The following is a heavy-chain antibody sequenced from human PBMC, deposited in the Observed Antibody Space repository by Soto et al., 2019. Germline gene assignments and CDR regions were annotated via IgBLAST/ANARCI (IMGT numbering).Heavy chain of an antibody. J-gene: IGHJ4*02. CDR1: GFTFDDYA. D-gene: IGHD3-22*01. CDR2: ISWNSGSI. V-gene: IGHV3-9*01. CDR3: AKDLYDSSGYGFDY. Sequence: EVQLLESGGGLVQPGRSLRLSCAASGFTFDDYAMHWVRQAPGKGLEWVSGISWNSGSIGYADSVKGRFTISRDNAKNSLYLQMNSLRAEDTALYYCAKDLYDSSGYGFDYWGQGTLVTVSS.